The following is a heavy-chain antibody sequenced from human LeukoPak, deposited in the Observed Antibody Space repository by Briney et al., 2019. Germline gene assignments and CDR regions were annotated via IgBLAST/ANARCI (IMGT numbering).Heavy chain of an antibody. J-gene: IGHJ5*02. CDR3: AEVDTYYYESSGPRWFDP. V-gene: IGHV3-23*01. CDR2: ISGSGGST. CDR1: GFTFSSYA. Sequence: PGGSLRLSCAASGFTFSSYAMSWFRQAPGKGLEWVSAISGSGGSTYYADSVKGRFTISRDNSKNTLYLQMNSLRAEDTDVYYCAEVDTYYYESSGPRWFDPWGQGTLVTVSS. D-gene: IGHD3-22*01.